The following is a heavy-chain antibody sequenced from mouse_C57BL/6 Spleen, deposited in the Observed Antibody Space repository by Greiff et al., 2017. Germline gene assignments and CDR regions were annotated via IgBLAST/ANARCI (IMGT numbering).Heavy chain of an antibody. J-gene: IGHJ2*01. CDR1: GFTFSSYG. CDR2: ISSGVSYT. Sequence: EVKLMESGGDLVKPGGSLKLSCAASGFTFSSYGMSWVRQTPDKRLEWVATISSGVSYTYYPDSVKGRFTISRDNAKHTLYLQMSSLQSEDTAMYYCARCLTERPPVDDWGQGTTLTVSS. CDR3: ARCLTERPPVDD. V-gene: IGHV5-6*01. D-gene: IGHD1-1*01.